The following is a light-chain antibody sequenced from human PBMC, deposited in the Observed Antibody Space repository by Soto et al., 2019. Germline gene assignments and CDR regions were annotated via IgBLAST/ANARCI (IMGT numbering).Light chain of an antibody. J-gene: IGKJ4*01. CDR3: QQYNNWPPLT. V-gene: IGKV3-15*01. Sequence: EIVMTQSPATLSVSPGERATLSCRASQSVSSNLAWYQQKPGQAPRLLIYGASTRATGIPTRFSGSGSGTEFTLTISSLQSEDFAVYYRQQYNNWPPLTFGGGTRWIS. CDR2: GAS. CDR1: QSVSSN.